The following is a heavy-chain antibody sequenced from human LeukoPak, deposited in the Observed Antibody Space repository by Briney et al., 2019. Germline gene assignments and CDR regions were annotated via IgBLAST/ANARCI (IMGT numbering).Heavy chain of an antibody. CDR1: GGSISSYY. Sequence: SETLSLTCTVSGGSISSYYWSWIRQPPGKGLEWIGYIYYSGSTNYNPSLKSRVTISLDTSKNQFSLKLTSVTAADTAVYYCARVSWFPGTSYYYMDVWGKGTTVTVSS. D-gene: IGHD1-1*01. J-gene: IGHJ6*03. CDR3: ARVSWFPGTSYYYMDV. V-gene: IGHV4-59*01. CDR2: IYYSGST.